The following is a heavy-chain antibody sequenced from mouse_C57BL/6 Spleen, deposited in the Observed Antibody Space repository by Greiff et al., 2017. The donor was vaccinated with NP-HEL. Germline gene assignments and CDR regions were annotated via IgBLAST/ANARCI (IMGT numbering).Heavy chain of an antibody. CDR1: GYTFTSYG. CDR2: IYPRSGNT. Sequence: QVQLQQSGAELARPGASVKLSCKASGYTFTSYGISWVKQRTGQGLEWIGEIYPRSGNTYYNEKFKGKATLTADKSSSTAYMELRSLTSEDSAVYFSARSGITTVVADFDYWGQGTTLTVSS. V-gene: IGHV1-81*01. J-gene: IGHJ2*01. D-gene: IGHD1-1*01. CDR3: ARSGITTVVADFDY.